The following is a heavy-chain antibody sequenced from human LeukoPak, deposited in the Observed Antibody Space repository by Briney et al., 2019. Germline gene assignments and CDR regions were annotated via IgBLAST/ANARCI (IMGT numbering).Heavy chain of an antibody. J-gene: IGHJ5*02. D-gene: IGHD3-16*02. CDR2: IYHSGST. CDR1: GVSISSGGYS. V-gene: IGHV4-30-2*01. CDR3: ARGGGTEVWGSYRYNWFDP. Sequence: PSETLSLTCAVSGVSISSGGYSWSWIRQPPGKGLEWIGYIYHSGSTYYNPSLKSRVTISVDRSKNQFSLKLSSVTAADTAVYYCARGGGTEVWGSYRYNWFDPWGQGTLVTVSS.